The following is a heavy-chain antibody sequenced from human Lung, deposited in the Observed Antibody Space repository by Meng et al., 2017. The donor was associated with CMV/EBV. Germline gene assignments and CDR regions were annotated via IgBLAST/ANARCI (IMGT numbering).Heavy chain of an antibody. Sequence: SCKTSGYPCTEYVLQWGRQAPGQRLEWMGWINVDSGNTKYSQNFQGRLTITRDTSATTAYMELSSLRSEDTAVYYCARDVYGGYDSWGQGTLVTVSS. CDR2: INVDSGNT. CDR3: ARDVYGGYDS. J-gene: IGHJ5*01. CDR1: GYPCTEYV. D-gene: IGHD5-12*01. V-gene: IGHV1-3*01.